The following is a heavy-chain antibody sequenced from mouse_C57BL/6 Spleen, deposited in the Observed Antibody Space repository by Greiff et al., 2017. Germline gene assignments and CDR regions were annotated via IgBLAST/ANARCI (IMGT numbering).Heavy chain of an antibody. D-gene: IGHD1-1*02. CDR2: ISYDGSN. J-gene: IGHJ4*01. V-gene: IGHV3-6*01. CDR1: GYSITSGYY. CDR3: ARYGDSPGYSYAMDY. Sequence: DVQLQESGPGLVKPSQSLSLTCSVTGYSITSGYYWNWIRQFPGNKLEWMGYISYDGSNNYNQSLKNRISITRDTSKNQFVLKLNSVTTEDTATYYCARYGDSPGYSYAMDYWGQGTSVTASS.